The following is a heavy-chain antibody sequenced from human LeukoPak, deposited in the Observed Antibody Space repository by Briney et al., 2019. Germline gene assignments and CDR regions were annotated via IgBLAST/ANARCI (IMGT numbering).Heavy chain of an antibody. J-gene: IGHJ4*02. V-gene: IGHV4-34*01. CDR3: ARVHGYYDILTGYYRYYFDY. Sequence: SGTLSLTCAVYDGSFSGYYWTWIRQPPGKGLEWIGEINHSGSTNYNPSLKSRVTISVDTSKNQFPLKLTSVTAADTAVYYCARVHGYYDILTGYYRYYFDYWGQGTLVTVSS. CDR2: INHSGST. D-gene: IGHD3-9*01. CDR1: DGSFSGYY.